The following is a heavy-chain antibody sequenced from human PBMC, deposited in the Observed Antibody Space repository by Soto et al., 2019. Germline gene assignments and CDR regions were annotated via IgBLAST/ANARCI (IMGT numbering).Heavy chain of an antibody. CDR1: GFIITDAW. Sequence: EVQLVESGGGLVKPGGSLRLSCAASGFIITDAWMTWVRESTGKRLEWVGRIKKKSDGGTTDYAAPVKGRFTISRDDSKNTVYLQMSSLETEDTAVYFGNTVWWIELRRLDYWGQGPLVTVSS. CDR3: NTVWWIELRRLDY. CDR2: IKKKSDGGTT. J-gene: IGHJ4*02. D-gene: IGHD2-21*01. V-gene: IGHV3-15*07.